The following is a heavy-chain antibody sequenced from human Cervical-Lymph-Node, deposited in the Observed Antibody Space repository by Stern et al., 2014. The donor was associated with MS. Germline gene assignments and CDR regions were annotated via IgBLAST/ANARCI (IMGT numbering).Heavy chain of an antibody. Sequence: QVQLVQSGAEVKEPGASVKVSCKTSGYTFTDYSIHWVRQAPGQGLEWMGRINPNTGGTNYAQKFQDRVTMTRDTSIRTAYMELSRLRSDDTAMYSCAGEIRNSGYSLYAFDLWGQGTMVTVSS. D-gene: IGHD3-22*01. CDR2: INPNTGGT. V-gene: IGHV1-2*06. CDR3: AGEIRNSGYSLYAFDL. CDR1: GYTFTDYS. J-gene: IGHJ3*01.